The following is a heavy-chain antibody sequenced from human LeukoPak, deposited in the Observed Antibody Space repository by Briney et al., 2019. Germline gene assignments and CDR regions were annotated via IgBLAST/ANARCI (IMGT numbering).Heavy chain of an antibody. Sequence: SETLSLTCTVSGGSTSSYYWSWIRQPAGKGLEWIGRIYTSGSNNYNPSLKSRVTMSVDTSKNQFSLKLSSVTAADTAVYYCAGAGTGGDLYFDYWGQGTLVTVSS. CDR2: IYTSGSN. J-gene: IGHJ4*02. CDR1: GGSTSSYY. D-gene: IGHD1-1*01. CDR3: AGAGTGGDLYFDY. V-gene: IGHV4-4*07.